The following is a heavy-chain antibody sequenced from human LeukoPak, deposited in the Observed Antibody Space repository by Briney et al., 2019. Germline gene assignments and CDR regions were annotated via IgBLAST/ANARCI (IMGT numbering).Heavy chain of an antibody. CDR3: AREGLSVAFDI. V-gene: IGHV1-46*01. Sequence: ASVKVSCKASGYTFTSYYMHWVRQAPGQGLEWMGIINPSGGSTSYAQKFQGRVTITRDTSASTAYMELSSLRSEDTAVYYCAREGLSVAFDIWGQGTMVTVSS. CDR1: GYTFTSYY. CDR2: INPSGGST. J-gene: IGHJ3*02.